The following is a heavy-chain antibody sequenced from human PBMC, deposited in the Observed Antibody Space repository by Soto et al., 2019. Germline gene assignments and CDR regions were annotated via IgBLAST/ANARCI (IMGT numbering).Heavy chain of an antibody. J-gene: IGHJ3*02. V-gene: IGHV2-5*02. CDR3: AHSLDYFDSTAHHASDI. D-gene: IGHD3-22*01. CDR1: GFSLRSSGVG. CDR2: IYWDDDK. Sequence: QITLKESGPTLVKPTQTLTLTCTFSGFSLRSSGVGVGWMRQPPGKALEWLAVIYWDDDKRYSPSLKTRLTITKDTSKNQVVLTMTNMDPVDTATYYCAHSLDYFDSTAHHASDICGPVTMVTVSS.